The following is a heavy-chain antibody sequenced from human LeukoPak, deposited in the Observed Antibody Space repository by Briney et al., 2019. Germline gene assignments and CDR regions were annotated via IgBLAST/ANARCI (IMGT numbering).Heavy chain of an antibody. CDR2: INSDGSST. CDR1: GFTFSSYW. V-gene: IGHV3-74*01. CDR3: ARLSSYYYYYGMDV. J-gene: IGHJ6*02. Sequence: GGSLRLSCAASGFTFSSYWMLWVRQAPGKGLVWVSRINSDGSSTTYADSVKGRFTISRDNSKNTLYLQMNSLRAEDTSVYYCARLSSYYYYYGMDVWGQGTTVTVSS.